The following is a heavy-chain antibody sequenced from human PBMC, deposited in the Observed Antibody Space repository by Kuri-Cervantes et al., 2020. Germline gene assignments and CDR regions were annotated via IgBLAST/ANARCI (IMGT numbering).Heavy chain of an antibody. CDR3: AKGSSGSYWTVDS. V-gene: IGHV3-23*01. CDR1: GFTFSTYA. J-gene: IGHJ4*02. D-gene: IGHD1-26*01. Sequence: GGSLRLSCAGSGFTFSTYAMSWVRQAPGKGLEWVSGIDISGGGTYYADSVRGRFTISRDNSKGTFYLQMNNLRGEDTAVYYCAKGSSGSYWTVDSWGQGTLVTVSS. CDR2: IDISGGGT.